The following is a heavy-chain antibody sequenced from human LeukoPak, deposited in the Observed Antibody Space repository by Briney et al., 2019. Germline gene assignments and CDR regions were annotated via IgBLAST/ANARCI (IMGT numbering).Heavy chain of an antibody. Sequence: GGSLRLSCTASGFTFGDYVMSWVRQAPGKGLEWVGFIRSKAYGGTTKNAATVKGRFTISRDDSRSIAYLQMNSLKTEDTAVYYCTTTNGDWGQGTLVTVSS. CDR1: GFTFGDYV. J-gene: IGHJ4*02. V-gene: IGHV3-49*04. CDR2: IRSKAYGGTT. D-gene: IGHD4-17*01. CDR3: TTTNGD.